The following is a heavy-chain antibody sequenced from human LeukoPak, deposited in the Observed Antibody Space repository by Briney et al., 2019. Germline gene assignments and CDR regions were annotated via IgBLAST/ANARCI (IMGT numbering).Heavy chain of an antibody. J-gene: IGHJ4*02. CDR1: GGTFSSYA. CDR2: IIPIFGIA. D-gene: IGHD2-2*01. V-gene: IGHV1-69*04. CDR3: ASGGPDIVVVPAAAYFDY. Sequence: SVKVSCKASGGTFSSYAVSWVRQAPGQGLEWMGRIIPIFGIANYAQKFQGRVTITADKSTSTAYMELSSLRSEDTAVYYCASGGPDIVVVPAAAYFDYWGQGTLVTVSS.